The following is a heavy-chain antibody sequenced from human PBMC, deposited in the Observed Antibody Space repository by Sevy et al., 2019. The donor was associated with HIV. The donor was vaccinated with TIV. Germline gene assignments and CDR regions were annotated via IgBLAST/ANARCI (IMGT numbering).Heavy chain of an antibody. CDR1: GFTFSSYA. Sequence: GGSLRLSCAASGFTFSSYAMTWVRQPPGKGLEWVSLIIGSGGTTYYADSVKGRFTISRDNSKNTLYLQMNSPRAEDTAVYYCVKLGIGYTYFDYWGQGPLVTVSS. CDR2: IIGSGGTT. CDR3: VKLGIGYTYFDY. V-gene: IGHV3-23*01. D-gene: IGHD5-12*01. J-gene: IGHJ4*02.